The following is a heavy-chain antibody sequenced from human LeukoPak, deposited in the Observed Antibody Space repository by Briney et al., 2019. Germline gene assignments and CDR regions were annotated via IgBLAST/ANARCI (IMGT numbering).Heavy chain of an antibody. CDR3: ASCRDGYNSSY. CDR2: ISSSSSYI. Sequence: GGSLRLPCAASGFTFSSYSMNWVRQAPGKGLEWVSSISSSSSYIYYADSVKGRFTISRDNAKNSLYLQMNSLRAEDTAVYYCASCRDGYNSSYWGQGTLVTVSS. V-gene: IGHV3-21*01. D-gene: IGHD5-24*01. J-gene: IGHJ4*02. CDR1: GFTFSSYS.